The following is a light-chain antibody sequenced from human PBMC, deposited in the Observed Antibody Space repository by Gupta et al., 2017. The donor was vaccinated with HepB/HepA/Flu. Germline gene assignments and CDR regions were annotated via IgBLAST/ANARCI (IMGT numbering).Light chain of an antibody. V-gene: IGKV3-15*01. Sequence: EIVMTQSPATLSVSPGERATLSCRASQSVRTNLAWYQQKPGQAPRLLIYGASTRATDIPARFSGSGSGTEFTLTISSLQSEDFAVYYCQQYNSWPRTFGQGTKVEIK. J-gene: IGKJ1*01. CDR2: GAS. CDR3: QQYNSWPRT. CDR1: QSVRTN.